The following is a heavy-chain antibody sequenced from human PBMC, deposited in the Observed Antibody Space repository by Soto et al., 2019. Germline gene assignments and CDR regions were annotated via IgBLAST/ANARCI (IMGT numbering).Heavy chain of an antibody. CDR2: ISSSSSYI. D-gene: IGHD1-26*01. CDR3: ASTYSGSPYYFDY. V-gene: IGHV3-21*01. Sequence: EVQLVESGGGLVKPGGSLRLSCAASGFTFSSYTMNWVRQAPGKGLEWVSSISSSSSYIYYADSVKGRFTISRDNAKNSLCLQMNSLRAEDTAVYYRASTYSGSPYYFDYCGQGTLVTVSS. CDR1: GFTFSSYT. J-gene: IGHJ4*02.